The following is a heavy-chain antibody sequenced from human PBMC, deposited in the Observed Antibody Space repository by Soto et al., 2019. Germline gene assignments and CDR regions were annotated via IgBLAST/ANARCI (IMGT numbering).Heavy chain of an antibody. CDR2: INHSGST. V-gene: IGHV4-34*01. J-gene: IGHJ6*02. D-gene: IGHD6-13*01. CDR3: RQQQLVLSRGYYYYGMDV. CDR1: GGSFSGYY. Sequence: KTSATLSLTCAVYGGSFSGYYWSWIRQPPGKGLEWIGEINHSGSTNYNPSLKSRVTISVDTSKNQFSLKLSSVTAADTAVYYCRQQQLVLSRGYYYYGMDVWGQGTTVTVSS.